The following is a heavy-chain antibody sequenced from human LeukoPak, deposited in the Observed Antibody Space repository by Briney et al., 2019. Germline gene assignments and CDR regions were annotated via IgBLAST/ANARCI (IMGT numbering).Heavy chain of an antibody. V-gene: IGHV3-30*02. J-gene: IGHJ4*02. D-gene: IGHD3-16*01. CDR3: ARLIDLAGAYDFVGFDY. CDR2: IRYDGSNK. Sequence: PGGSLRLSCAASGFTFSSYGMHWVRQAPGKGLEWVAFIRYDGSNKYYADSVKGRFTISRDNSKNTLYLQMNSLRAEDTALYYCARLIDLAGAYDFVGFDYWGQGTLVTVSS. CDR1: GFTFSSYG.